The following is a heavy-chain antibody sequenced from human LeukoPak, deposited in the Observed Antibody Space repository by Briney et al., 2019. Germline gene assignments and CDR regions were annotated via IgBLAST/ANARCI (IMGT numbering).Heavy chain of an antibody. J-gene: IGHJ4*02. CDR2: ISSGGST. V-gene: IGHV3-53*01. CDR3: VRDRGTYRPIDY. Sequence: GRSLRLSCVASGFTVNNNYMNWVRQGPGKGLEWVSVISSGGSTYYADSVTGRFTISRDNAKNSLYLQMNSLRAEDTAIYYCVRDRGTYRPIDYWGQGTLVTVSS. D-gene: IGHD1-26*01. CDR1: GFTVNNNY.